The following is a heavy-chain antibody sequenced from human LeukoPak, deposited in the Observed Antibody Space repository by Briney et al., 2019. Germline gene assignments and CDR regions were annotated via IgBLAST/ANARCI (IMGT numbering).Heavy chain of an antibody. J-gene: IGHJ5*02. CDR2: INPNSGGT. D-gene: IGHD2-2*01. CDR3: ARFYCTSTSCQYNWFDP. V-gene: IGHV1-2*02. Sequence: ASVKVSCKASGYTFTGYYMHWVRQAPGQGLEWMGWINPNSGGTNYAQKFQGRVTMTRGTSISTAYMELSRLTSDDTAVYYCARFYCTSTSCQYNWFDPWGQGTLVTVSS. CDR1: GYTFTGYY.